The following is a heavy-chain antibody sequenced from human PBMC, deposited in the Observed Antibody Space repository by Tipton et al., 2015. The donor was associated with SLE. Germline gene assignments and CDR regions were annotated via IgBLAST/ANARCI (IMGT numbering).Heavy chain of an antibody. CDR3: ARGGQRVVGYMDV. CDR2: INPSGGST. CDR1: GYTFTSYG. V-gene: IGHV1-46*01. Sequence: QLVQSGAEVKKPGASVKVSCKASGYTFTSYGISWVRQAPGQGLEWMGIINPSGGSTSYAQKFQGRVTMTRDTSTSTVYMELSSLRSEDTAVYYCARGGQRVVGYMDVWGKGTTVTVSS. D-gene: IGHD2-2*01. J-gene: IGHJ6*03.